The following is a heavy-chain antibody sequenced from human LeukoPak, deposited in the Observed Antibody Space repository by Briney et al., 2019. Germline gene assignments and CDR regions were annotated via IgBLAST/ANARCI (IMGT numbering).Heavy chain of an antibody. J-gene: IGHJ4*02. CDR3: AKTDSSGYILDY. D-gene: IGHD3-22*01. CDR2: INSDGSST. V-gene: IGHV3-74*01. Sequence: PGGSLRLSCAASEFTFSSYWMHWVRQAPGKGLVWVSRINSDGSSTSYADSAKGRFTISRDNSKNTLYLQMNSLRAEDTAVYYCAKTDSSGYILDYWGQGTLVTVSS. CDR1: EFTFSSYW.